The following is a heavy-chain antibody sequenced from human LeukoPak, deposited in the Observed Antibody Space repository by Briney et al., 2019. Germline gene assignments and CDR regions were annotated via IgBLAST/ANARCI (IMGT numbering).Heavy chain of an antibody. D-gene: IGHD4-17*01. CDR1: GGSISGSC. CDR3: ARGIESYGDYGY. V-gene: IGHV4-59*01. J-gene: IGHJ4*02. Sequence: SETLSLTCTVSGGSISGSCWSWIRQPPGKGLEWIAYMYNSGSTNYNPSLKSRVTISIDTSKNQFSLKLSSLTAADTAIYYCARGIESYGDYGYWGQGSLVTVSS. CDR2: MYNSGST.